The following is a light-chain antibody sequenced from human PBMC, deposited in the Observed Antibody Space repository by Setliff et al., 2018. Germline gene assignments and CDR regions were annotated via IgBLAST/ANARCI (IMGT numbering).Light chain of an antibody. CDR3: SSYSSRTTLDV. CDR2: DVS. J-gene: IGLJ1*01. V-gene: IGLV2-14*03. Sequence: QSALTQPASVSGSPGQSITISCTGSTSDIGAYNYVAWYQQHPGKAPKLMIYDVSVRPSGVSSRSSGSKSGNTASLTISGLQAEDEADYYCSSYSSRTTLDVFGTGTKVTV. CDR1: TSDIGAYNY.